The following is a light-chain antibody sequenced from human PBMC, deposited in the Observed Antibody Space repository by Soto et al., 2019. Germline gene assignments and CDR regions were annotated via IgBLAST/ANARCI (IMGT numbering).Light chain of an antibody. Sequence: QSVLTQPPSVSGAPGQRVTISCTGSSSNIGAGYDIHWYQQLPGTAPKLLIYGNSNRPSGVPARLSGSKSGTSASLAITGLQAEDEADYYCQSYDSSLSGSVFGGGTKVTVL. V-gene: IGLV1-40*01. CDR1: SSNIGAGYD. CDR3: QSYDSSLSGSV. J-gene: IGLJ3*02. CDR2: GNS.